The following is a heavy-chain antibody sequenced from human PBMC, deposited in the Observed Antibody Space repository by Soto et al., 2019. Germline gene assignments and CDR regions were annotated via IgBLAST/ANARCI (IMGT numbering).Heavy chain of an antibody. CDR1: GFSLSTNGVG. CDR3: TRKGAGTTSLDH. Sequence: QITLKESGPTLVKPTQTLTLTCIFSGFSLSTNGVGVGWIRQPPGKALEWLAVIYWDDSKHYSPSLKSRLTITKDTSKNQVILTMTNVDPVDTATYYGTRKGAGTTSLDHWGQGTLVTVSS. D-gene: IGHD1-7*01. CDR2: IYWDDSK. J-gene: IGHJ4*02. V-gene: IGHV2-5*02.